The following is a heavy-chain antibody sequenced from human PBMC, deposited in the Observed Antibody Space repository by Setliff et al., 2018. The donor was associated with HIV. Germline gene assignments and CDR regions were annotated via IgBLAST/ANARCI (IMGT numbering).Heavy chain of an antibody. CDR1: GFTVSTHY. J-gene: IGHJ4*02. V-gene: IGHV3-66*02. Sequence: GGSLRLSCAASGFTVSTHYMSWVRQAPGKGLEWVSVIYSDSDTYYTNSVRGRFTISRDNSKNTLYLQMNSLRSEDTALYYCARGFYDSRRTCDSWGQGTLVTVSS. CDR2: IYSDSDT. D-gene: IGHD3-22*01. CDR3: ARGFYDSRRTCDS.